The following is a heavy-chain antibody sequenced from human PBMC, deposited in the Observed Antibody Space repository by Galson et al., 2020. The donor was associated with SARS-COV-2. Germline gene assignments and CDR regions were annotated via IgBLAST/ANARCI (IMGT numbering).Heavy chain of an antibody. CDR1: GFTFSSYA. V-gene: IGHV3-23*01. CDR3: AKDVYGDYVITFDY. Sequence: GESLKISCAASGFTFSSYAMSWVRQAPGKGLEWVSAISGSGGNTHYIDSVKGRFTISRDNSKNTLYLQMNSLRAEDTAVYYCAKDVYGDYVITFDYWGQGTLVTVSS. CDR2: ISGSGGNT. J-gene: IGHJ4*02. D-gene: IGHD4-17*01.